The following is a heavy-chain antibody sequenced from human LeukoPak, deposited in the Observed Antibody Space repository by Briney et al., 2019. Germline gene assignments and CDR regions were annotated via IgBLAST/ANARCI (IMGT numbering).Heavy chain of an antibody. Sequence: PGGSLRLSCAASGFTFSSYSMNWVRQAPGKGLEWVSSISSSSSYIYYADSVKGRFAISRDNSKNTLYLQMNSLRAEDTAVYYCAKAPYYYMDVWGKGTTVTVSS. CDR1: GFTFSSYS. CDR2: ISSSSSYI. CDR3: AKAPYYYMDV. V-gene: IGHV3-21*04. J-gene: IGHJ6*03.